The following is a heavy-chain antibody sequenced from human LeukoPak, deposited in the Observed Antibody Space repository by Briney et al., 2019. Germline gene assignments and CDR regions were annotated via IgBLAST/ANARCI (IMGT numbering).Heavy chain of an antibody. J-gene: IGHJ5*02. CDR2: IIPILGIA. CDR1: GGTFSSYT. CDR3: ARVGDPYYDFWSGYSGWFDP. D-gene: IGHD3-3*01. Sequence: SVKVSCKASGGTFSSYTISWVRQAPGQGLEWMGRIIPILGIANYAQKFQGRVTITADKSTSTAYMELSSLRSEDTAVYYCARVGDPYYDFWSGYSGWFDPWCQGTLVTVSS. V-gene: IGHV1-69*02.